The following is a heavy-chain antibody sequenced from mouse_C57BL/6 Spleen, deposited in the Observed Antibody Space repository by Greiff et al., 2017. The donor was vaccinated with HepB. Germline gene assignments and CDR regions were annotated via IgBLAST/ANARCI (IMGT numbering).Heavy chain of an antibody. V-gene: IGHV5-4*01. CDR3: ARDQEYDYGYAMDY. D-gene: IGHD2-4*01. Sequence: EVKLMESGGGLVKPGGSLKLSCAASGFTFSSYAMSWVRQTPEKRLEWVATISDGGSYTYYPDNVKGRFTISRDNAKNNLYLQMSHLKSEDTAMYYCARDQEYDYGYAMDYWGQGTSVTVSS. CDR1: GFTFSSYA. CDR2: ISDGGSYT. J-gene: IGHJ4*01.